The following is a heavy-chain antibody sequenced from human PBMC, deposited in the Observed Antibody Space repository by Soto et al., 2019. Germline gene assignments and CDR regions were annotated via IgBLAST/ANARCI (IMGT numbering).Heavy chain of an antibody. CDR3: ARAAPYYDFFDGYYYYGMDV. CDR2: INPNSGGT. Sequence: GASVKVSCKASGYTFTGYYMHWVRQAPGQGLEWMGWINPNSGGTNYAQKFQGWVTMTRDTSISTAYMELSRLRSDDTAVYYCARAAPYYDFFDGYYYYGMDVWGQGTTVTVPS. CDR1: GYTFTGYY. D-gene: IGHD3-3*01. V-gene: IGHV1-2*04. J-gene: IGHJ6*02.